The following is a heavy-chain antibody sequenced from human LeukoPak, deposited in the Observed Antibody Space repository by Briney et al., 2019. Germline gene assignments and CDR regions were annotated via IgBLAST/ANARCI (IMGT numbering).Heavy chain of an antibody. V-gene: IGHV1-2*02. CDR2: INPDTGGT. CDR3: AREHLFSGSENYVLHNWFDP. Sequence: ASEKVSCKASGYTFTDYYMHWVRQAPGQGLELMGRINPDTGGTNSAQRFQGRVTMTRDTSIRTAYMELSSLRSDDTAVYYCAREHLFSGSENYVLHNWFDPWGQGTLVTVSS. D-gene: IGHD3-10*01. J-gene: IGHJ5*02. CDR1: GYTFTDYY.